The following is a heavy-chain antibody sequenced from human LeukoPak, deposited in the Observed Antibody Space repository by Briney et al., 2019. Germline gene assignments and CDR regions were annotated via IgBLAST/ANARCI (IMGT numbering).Heavy chain of an antibody. CDR1: GYSISSGYY. CDR3: ARDLRVYGGNSGDY. D-gene: IGHD4-23*01. Sequence: SETLSLTCTVSGYSISSGYYWGWIRQPPGKGLEWIGSIYHSGSTNYNPSLKSRVTISVDTSKNQFSLKLSSVTAADTAVYYCARDLRVYGGNSGDYWGQGTLVTVSS. V-gene: IGHV4-38-2*02. CDR2: IYHSGST. J-gene: IGHJ4*02.